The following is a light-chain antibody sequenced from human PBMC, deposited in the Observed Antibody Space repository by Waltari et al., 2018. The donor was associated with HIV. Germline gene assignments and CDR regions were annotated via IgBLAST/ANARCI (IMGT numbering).Light chain of an antibody. CDR2: NTN. J-gene: IGLJ2*01. CDR1: RSNIGTHE. CDR3: QSSDSTLSGSV. V-gene: IGLV1-40*01. Sequence: QSVLTQPPSVSGAPGQRVTLSCTGSRSNIGTHEVHWYQQLPGTAPRLLIYNTNSRPSGLPDRFSGSKAGTSASLAINGLQAEDEADYYCQSSDSTLSGSVFGGGTKLTVV.